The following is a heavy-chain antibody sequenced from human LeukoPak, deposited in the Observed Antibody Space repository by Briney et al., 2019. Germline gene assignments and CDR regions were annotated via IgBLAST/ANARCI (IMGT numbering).Heavy chain of an antibody. V-gene: IGHV3-9*01. CDR2: ISWNSGSI. J-gene: IGHJ3*02. CDR3: AKDRGITMIVGTEGAFDI. D-gene: IGHD3-22*01. CDR1: GFTFDDYA. Sequence: GGSLRLSCAASGFTFDDYAMHWVRQAPGKGLEWVSGISWNSGSIGYADSVKGRFTISRDNAKNSLYLQMNSLRAEDTALYYCAKDRGITMIVGTEGAFDIWGQGTMVTVSS.